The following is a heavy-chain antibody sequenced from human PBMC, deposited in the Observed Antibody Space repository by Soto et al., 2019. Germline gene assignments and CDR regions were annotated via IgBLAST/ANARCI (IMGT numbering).Heavy chain of an antibody. CDR2: INAGNGNT. CDR3: ARAVAVAADFDY. CDR1: GYTFTGYA. D-gene: IGHD6-19*01. J-gene: IGHJ4*02. V-gene: IGHV1-3*01. Sequence: ASVKVSCKASGYTFTGYAMHWVRQAPGQRLEWMGWINAGNGNTKYSQKFQGRVTITRDTSASTAYMELSSLRSEDTAVYYCARAVAVAADFDYWGQGTLVTLSS.